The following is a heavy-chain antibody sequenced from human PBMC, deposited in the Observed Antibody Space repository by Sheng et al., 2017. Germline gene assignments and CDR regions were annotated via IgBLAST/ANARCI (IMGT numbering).Heavy chain of an antibody. V-gene: IGHV4-34*01. D-gene: IGHD2-2*01. J-gene: IGHJ4*02. CDR1: GGSFSGYY. CDR2: INHSGST. CDR3: ARGYYQLLPKTNFDY. Sequence: QVQLQQWGAGLLKPSETLSLTCAVYGGSFSGYYWSWIRQPPGKGLEWIGEINHSGSTNYNPSLKSRVTISVDTSKNQFSLKLSSVTAADTAVYYCARGYYQLLPKTNFDYWGQGTLVTVSS.